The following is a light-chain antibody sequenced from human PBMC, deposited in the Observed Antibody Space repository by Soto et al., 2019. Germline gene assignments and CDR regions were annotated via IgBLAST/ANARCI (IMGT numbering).Light chain of an antibody. CDR2: TAA. CDR3: QQSYSTPYT. CDR1: QRITTY. J-gene: IGKJ2*01. V-gene: IGKV1-39*01. Sequence: IHMTQSPSSLSASVGDRVTITCRASQRITTYLNWYQQKPGKPPKLLISTAATLQVGVPSRFSGSGYGTDFTLTITTLQPEDFATYFCQQSYSTPYTFGQGTKLEIK.